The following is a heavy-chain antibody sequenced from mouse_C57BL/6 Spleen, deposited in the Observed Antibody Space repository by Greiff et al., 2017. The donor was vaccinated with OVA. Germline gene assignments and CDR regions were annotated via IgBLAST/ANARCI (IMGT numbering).Heavy chain of an antibody. V-gene: IGHV1-55*01. CDR2: IYPGSGST. D-gene: IGHD2-4*01. CDR1: GYTFTSYW. J-gene: IGHJ3*01. CDR3: ARGDDYDGGGFGY. Sequence: VQLQQPGAELVKPGASVKMSCKASGYTFTSYWITWVKQRPGQGLEWIGDIYPGSGSTNYNEKFKRKATLTVDTSSSTAYMQLSSLTSEDSAVYYCARGDDYDGGGFGYWGQGTLVTVSA.